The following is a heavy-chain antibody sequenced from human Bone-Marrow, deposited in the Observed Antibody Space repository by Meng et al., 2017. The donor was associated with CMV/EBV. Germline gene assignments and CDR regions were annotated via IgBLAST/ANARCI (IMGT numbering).Heavy chain of an antibody. CDR2: INSDGSST. CDR1: GFTFSSYW. J-gene: IGHJ4*02. Sequence: GESLKISCAASGFTFSSYWMHWVRQAPGKGLVWVSRINSDGSSTSYADSVKGRFTISRDNAKNTLYLQMNSLRAEDTAVYYCAKRRSGWDQYFDYWGRGTLVTVSS. V-gene: IGHV3-74*01. D-gene: IGHD6-19*01. CDR3: AKRRSGWDQYFDY.